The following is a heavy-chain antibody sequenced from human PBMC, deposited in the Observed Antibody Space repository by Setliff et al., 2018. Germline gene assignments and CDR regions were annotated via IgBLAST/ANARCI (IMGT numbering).Heavy chain of an antibody. D-gene: IGHD2-21*02. CDR3: ARHWDFCGGDFSHNSIDF. J-gene: IGHJ4*01. V-gene: IGHV4-39*01. CDR2: ISYGGNT. CDR1: GASISANHY. Sequence: SETLSLTCTVSGASISANHYWCWSRQPPGKGLEWVGSISYGGNTYYDTSLKSRVTIFADTSSNQFSVQLSSVTATDTAVYYCARHWDFCGGDFSHNSIDFWGQGTMVTVSS.